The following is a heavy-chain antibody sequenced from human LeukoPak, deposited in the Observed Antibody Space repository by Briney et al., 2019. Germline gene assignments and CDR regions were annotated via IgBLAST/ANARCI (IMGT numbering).Heavy chain of an antibody. J-gene: IGHJ4*02. CDR1: GGSISSYY. CDR3: AKISAGTHRGNYFDY. Sequence: SETLSLTCTVSGGSISSYYWSWIRQPPGKGLEWIGYIYYSGSTNYNPSLKSRVTLSVDTSKNQFSLKLSSVTVADTAGYYCAKISAGTHRGNYFDYWGQGTLVTVSS. CDR2: IYYSGST. D-gene: IGHD1-1*01. V-gene: IGHV4-59*01.